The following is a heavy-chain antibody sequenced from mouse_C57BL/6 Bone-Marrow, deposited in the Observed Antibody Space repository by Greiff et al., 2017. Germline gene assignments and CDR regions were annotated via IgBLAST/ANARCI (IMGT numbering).Heavy chain of an antibody. CDR1: GFTFSDFY. J-gene: IGHJ2*01. V-gene: IGHV7-1*01. CDR3: ARRLWRGYFDY. Sequence: EVKLVESGGGLVQSGRSLRLSCATSGFTFSDFYMEWVRQAPGKGLEWIAASRNKANDYTTEYSASVKGRVIVSRDTSQSVLYLQMNALGAEDTAIYYRARRLWRGYFDYWGQGTTLTGSS. CDR2: SRNKANDYTT. D-gene: IGHD3-2*02.